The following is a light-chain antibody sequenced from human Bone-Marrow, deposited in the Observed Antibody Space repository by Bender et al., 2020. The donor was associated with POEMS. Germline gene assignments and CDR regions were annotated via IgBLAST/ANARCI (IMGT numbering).Light chain of an antibody. J-gene: IGLJ3*02. CDR3: STWDDRLNAWL. V-gene: IGLV1-44*01. CDR1: SIGRNP. Sequence: QSVLTQPPSASGTPGQRVTISCSGGSIGRNPIKWYQQLPGTAPRLVIYADDRRPSRVPNRFSASKSGSSASLAISGLQSEDAADYYCSTWDDRLNAWLFGGGTKLTVL. CDR2: ADD.